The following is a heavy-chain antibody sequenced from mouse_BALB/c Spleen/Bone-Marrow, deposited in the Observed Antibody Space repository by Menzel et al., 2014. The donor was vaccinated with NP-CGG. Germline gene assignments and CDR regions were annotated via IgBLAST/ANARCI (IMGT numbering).Heavy chain of an antibody. J-gene: IGHJ2*01. V-gene: IGHV2-2*02. CDR1: GFSLTSYA. D-gene: IGHD2-1*01. Sequence: QVQLQQSGPGLVQPSQSLSITCTVSGFSLTSYAVHWVRQSPGKGLEWLGVIWRGGSTDYNAAFISRLSISKDNSKSQVFFKMNSLQANDTAIYDCARKLRGNYGFDYWGQGTTLTGSS. CDR3: ARKLRGNYGFDY. CDR2: IWRGGST.